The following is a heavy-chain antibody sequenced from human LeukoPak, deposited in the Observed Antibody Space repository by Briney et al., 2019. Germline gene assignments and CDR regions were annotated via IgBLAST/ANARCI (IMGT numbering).Heavy chain of an antibody. CDR1: GGSISSHY. D-gene: IGHD6-13*01. J-gene: IGHJ6*02. CDR2: ISNSGST. V-gene: IGHV4-59*08. Sequence: SETLSLTCAVSGGSISSHYWTWIRQSPVKGLEWIGDISNSGSTSYNPSLKSRVTISIDTSKNQISLKLSSVTAADTAVYYCARLVAAAPKPYYYYGMDVWGQGTTVTVSS. CDR3: ARLVAAAPKPYYYYGMDV.